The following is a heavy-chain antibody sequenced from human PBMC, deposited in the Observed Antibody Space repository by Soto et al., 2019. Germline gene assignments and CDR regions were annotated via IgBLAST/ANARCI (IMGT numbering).Heavy chain of an antibody. CDR3: AKDRRAGGNSAFYFDF. V-gene: IGHV3-23*01. J-gene: IGHJ4*02. CDR2: ISATGGGT. CDR1: GFKVSNYA. Sequence: GGSLRLSCEASGFKVSNYAMSWVRQAPGKGLEWVSLISATGGGTYYADSVKGRFTISRDNSHNTLYLQVHSLTAEDTAVYYCAKDRRAGGNSAFYFDFWGQGAQVTVSS. D-gene: IGHD3-16*01.